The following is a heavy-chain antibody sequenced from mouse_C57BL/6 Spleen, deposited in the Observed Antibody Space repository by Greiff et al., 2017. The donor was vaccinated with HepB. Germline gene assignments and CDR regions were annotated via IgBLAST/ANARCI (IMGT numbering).Heavy chain of an antibody. CDR2: IDPSDSET. CDR3: ARGVYSSPLAY. CDR1: GYTFTSYW. J-gene: IGHJ3*01. D-gene: IGHD2-5*01. Sequence: VKLQQPGAELVRPGSSVKLSCKASGYTFTSYWMHWVKQRPIQGLEWIGNIDPSDSETHYNQKFKDKATLTVDKSSSTAYMQLSSLTSEDSAVYYCARGVYSSPLAYWGQGTLVTVSA. V-gene: IGHV1-52*01.